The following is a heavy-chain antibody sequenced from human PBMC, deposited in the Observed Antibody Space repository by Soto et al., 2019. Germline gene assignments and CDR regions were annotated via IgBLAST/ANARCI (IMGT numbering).Heavy chain of an antibody. Sequence: QVQLVESGGGVVQPGTSLRLSCAASGFTSSSFVIHWVRQAPGKGLEWLAVISSDGNNQYYADSGKGRFTISRDNSKKTLYLQVKSLRAEDTAVYFCAKERGVLDAFDIWGQGTMVTVS. D-gene: IGHD3-10*01. V-gene: IGHV3-30*18. CDR1: GFTSSSFV. CDR2: ISSDGNNQ. CDR3: AKERGVLDAFDI. J-gene: IGHJ3*02.